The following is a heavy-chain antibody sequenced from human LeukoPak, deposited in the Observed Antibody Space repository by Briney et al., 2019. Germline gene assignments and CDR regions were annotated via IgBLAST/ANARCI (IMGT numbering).Heavy chain of an antibody. J-gene: IGHJ4*02. CDR1: GYTFTSYW. Sequence: GESLKISCRVSGYTFTSYWIAWVRQTPGKGLELMGLIYPGDSNTRYSPSFQGQVTISADKSINTAYLHWNNLKASDSAMYYCARHPGSSGWYYWGQGTLVTVSS. D-gene: IGHD6-19*01. V-gene: IGHV5-51*01. CDR3: ARHPGSSGWYY. CDR2: IYPGDSNT.